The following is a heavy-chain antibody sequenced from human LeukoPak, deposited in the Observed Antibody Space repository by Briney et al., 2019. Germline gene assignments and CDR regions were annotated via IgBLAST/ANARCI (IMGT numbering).Heavy chain of an antibody. V-gene: IGHV4-61*01. CDR2: IYYSGST. Sequence: SETLSLTCTVSGGSISSGSYYWSWIRQPPEKGLEWIGYIYYSGSTNYKSSLKSRVTISVDTSKNQFSLKLSSVTAADTAVYYCASLTPYYYDSSGPKGYFDYWGQGTLVTVSS. CDR3: ASLTPYYYDSSGPKGYFDY. CDR1: GGSISSGSYY. D-gene: IGHD3-22*01. J-gene: IGHJ4*02.